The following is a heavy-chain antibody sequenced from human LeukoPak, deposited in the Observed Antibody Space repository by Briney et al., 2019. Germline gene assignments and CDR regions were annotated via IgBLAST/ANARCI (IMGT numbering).Heavy chain of an antibody. CDR3: AKDIYDYVWGSYRPRDSGGYYYYGMDV. D-gene: IGHD3-16*02. CDR2: ISYDGSNK. V-gene: IGHV3-30*18. J-gene: IGHJ6*02. CDR1: GFTFSSYG. Sequence: PGRSLRLSCAASGFTFSSYGMHWVRQAPGKGLEWVAVISYDGSNKYYADSVKGRFTISRDNSKNTLYLQMNSLRAEDTAVYYCAKDIYDYVWGSYRPRDSGGYYYYGMDVWGQGTTVTVSS.